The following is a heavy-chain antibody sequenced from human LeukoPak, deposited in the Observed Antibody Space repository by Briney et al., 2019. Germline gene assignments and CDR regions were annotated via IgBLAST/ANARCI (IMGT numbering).Heavy chain of an antibody. V-gene: IGHV3-7*01. J-gene: IGHJ4*02. Sequence: GGSLRLSCAASGFTFSRYWMTWVRQAPGKGLEWVANIKQDGGEKYYVDSVKGRFTISRDNAKNSLYLQMNSLRAEDTAVYHCARAYIGNYRAGDFRGQGTLVTVSS. CDR1: GFTFSRYW. D-gene: IGHD1-26*01. CDR2: IKQDGGEK. CDR3: ARAYIGNYRAGDF.